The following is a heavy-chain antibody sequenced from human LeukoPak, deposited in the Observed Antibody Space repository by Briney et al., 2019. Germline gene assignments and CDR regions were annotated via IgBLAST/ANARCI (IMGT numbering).Heavy chain of an antibody. CDR2: INHNSGGA. J-gene: IGHJ6*03. D-gene: IGHD3-9*01. Sequence: SSVNVSCKASGYTFTGYYMHWVRQAPGQGLECMGWINHNSGGANYAQKFQGRVTITADKATSTAYMEMSSLRSEDTAVYYCARDQVVLRYFDYWSSYYYYYMDVWGKGTTVTVSS. CDR1: GYTFTGYY. CDR3: ARDQVVLRYFDYWSSYYYYYMDV. V-gene: IGHV1-2*02.